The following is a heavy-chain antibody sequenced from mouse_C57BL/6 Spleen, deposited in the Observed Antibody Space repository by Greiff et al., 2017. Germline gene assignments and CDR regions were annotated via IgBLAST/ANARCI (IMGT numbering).Heavy chain of an antibody. V-gene: IGHV1-85*01. Sequence: QVQLQQSGPELVKPGASVKLSCKASGYTFTSYDINWVKQRPGQGLEWIGWIYPRDGSTTYNEKFKGKATLTVDTSSSTAYMELHSLTSEDSAVYFCARDYGSRDFDYWGQGTTLTVSS. D-gene: IGHD1-1*01. CDR3: ARDYGSRDFDY. J-gene: IGHJ2*01. CDR2: IYPRDGST. CDR1: GYTFTSYD.